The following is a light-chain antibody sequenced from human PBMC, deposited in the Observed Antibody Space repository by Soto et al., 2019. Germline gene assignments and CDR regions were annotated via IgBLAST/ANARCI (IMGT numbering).Light chain of an antibody. CDR1: QSVSSN. CDR2: GAS. V-gene: IGKV3-15*01. CDR3: QQFNNWTQT. J-gene: IGKJ1*01. Sequence: EIVMTQSPATLSVSPGERATLSCRASQSVSSNLAWYQQKGGQAPRLLIYGASTRATGIPARFSGSGSGTEFTLTISSLQYEDFAVYFCQQFNNWTQTVGQGTKV.